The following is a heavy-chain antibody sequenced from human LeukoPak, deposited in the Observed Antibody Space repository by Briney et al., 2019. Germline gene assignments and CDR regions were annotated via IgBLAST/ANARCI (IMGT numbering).Heavy chain of an antibody. J-gene: IGHJ6*02. CDR2: ISDNGGSA. CDR3: VKDPYGMDV. V-gene: IGHV3-64D*09. CDR1: GFIFSDYA. Sequence: GGSLRLSCSASGFIFSDYAMHWVRRAPGKGLEYVSGISDNGGSAHYADSVKGRFTISRDKSKNTLSLQMSSLRVEDTALYYCVKDPYGMDVWGQGTTVTVSS.